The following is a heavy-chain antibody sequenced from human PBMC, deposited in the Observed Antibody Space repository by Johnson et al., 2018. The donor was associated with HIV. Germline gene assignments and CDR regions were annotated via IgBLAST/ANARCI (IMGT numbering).Heavy chain of an antibody. J-gene: IGHJ3*02. CDR2: IQYDGSDE. CDR3: ARDPPPSLRKVVTDAFDI. Sequence: QVQLMESGGGVVQPGGSLRLSCAASGFTFSNFGMHWVRQAPGKGLEWVAFIQYDGSDECYADSVKGRFTISRDNSKNTLYLQMNSLRAEDTALYYCARDPPPSLRKVVTDAFDIWGQGTMVTVSS. V-gene: IGHV3-30*02. D-gene: IGHD2-15*01. CDR1: GFTFSNFG.